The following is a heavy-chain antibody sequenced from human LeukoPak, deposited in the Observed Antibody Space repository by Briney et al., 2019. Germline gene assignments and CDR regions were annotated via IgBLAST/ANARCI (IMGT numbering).Heavy chain of an antibody. CDR3: ARVMTYYYDSSGYSDY. Sequence: PGGSLRLSCAASGFTFSDYYMSWIRQAPGKGLEWVSYISSSSSTIYYADSVKGRFTISRDNAKNSLYLQTNSLRAEDTAVYYCARVMTYYYDSSGYSDYWGQGTLVTVSS. D-gene: IGHD3-22*01. CDR2: ISSSSSTI. V-gene: IGHV3-11*01. J-gene: IGHJ4*02. CDR1: GFTFSDYY.